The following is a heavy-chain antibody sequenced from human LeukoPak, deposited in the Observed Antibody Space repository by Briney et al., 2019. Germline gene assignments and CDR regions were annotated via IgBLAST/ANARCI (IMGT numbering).Heavy chain of an antibody. CDR3: ARGPGTTYYYYYMDV. CDR1: GYTFTSYG. J-gene: IGHJ6*03. D-gene: IGHD1-1*01. V-gene: IGHV1-18*01. Sequence: ASVKVSCKASGYTFTSYGISWVRQAPGQGLDWMGWISAYNGNTNYAQKFQGRATMTRETSISTAYMELSRLRSDDTAVYYCARGPGTTYYYYYMDVWGKGTTVTVSS. CDR2: ISAYNGNT.